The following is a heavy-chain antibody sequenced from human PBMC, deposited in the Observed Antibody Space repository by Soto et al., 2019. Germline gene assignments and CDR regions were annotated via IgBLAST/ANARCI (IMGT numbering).Heavy chain of an antibody. CDR1: GFSGSSKY. CDR3: ASGRTEGHYFDS. V-gene: IGHV3-53*01. CDR2: IYSGGST. J-gene: IGHJ4*02. Sequence: PGGSLRLSCAASGFSGSSKYMSWVRQAPGKGLECVSVIYSGGSTHYADSVKGRFTISRDNSKNALYLQMNSLRAEDTAVYYCASGRTEGHYFDSWGQGTLVTVS.